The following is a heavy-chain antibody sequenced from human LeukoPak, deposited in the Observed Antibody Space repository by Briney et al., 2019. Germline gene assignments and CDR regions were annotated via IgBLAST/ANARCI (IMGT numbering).Heavy chain of an antibody. Sequence: SETLSLTCTVCGGSISSYYWSWIRQPAGQGLKWIGRIYTSGSTNYNPSLKSRVTMSVDTSKNQFSLKLSSVTAADTAVYYCAREGTSEGGWFDPWGQGTLVTVSS. V-gene: IGHV4-4*07. D-gene: IGHD1-1*01. CDR1: GGSISSYY. CDR3: AREGTSEGGWFDP. CDR2: IYTSGST. J-gene: IGHJ5*02.